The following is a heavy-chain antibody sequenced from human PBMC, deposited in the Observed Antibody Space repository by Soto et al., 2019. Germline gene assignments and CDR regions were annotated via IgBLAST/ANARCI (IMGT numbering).Heavy chain of an antibody. J-gene: IGHJ3*02. CDR3: AKDLDNDYGDYWGAFDI. D-gene: IGHD4-17*01. CDR2: ISGSGGST. V-gene: IGHV3-23*01. CDR1: GFTFSSYA. Sequence: EVQLLESGGGLVQPGGSLRLSCAASGFTFSSYAMSWVRQAPGKGLEWVSAISGSGGSTYYADSVKGRFTISRDNSKNSLYLQMNSLRAEDTAVYYCAKDLDNDYGDYWGAFDIWGQGTRVTVSS.